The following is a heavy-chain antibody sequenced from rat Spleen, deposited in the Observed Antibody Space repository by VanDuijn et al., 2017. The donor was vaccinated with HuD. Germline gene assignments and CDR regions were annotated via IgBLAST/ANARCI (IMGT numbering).Heavy chain of an antibody. CDR1: GFNFNDYW. Sequence: EVKLVESGGGLVQPGRSLKLSCAASGFNFNDYWMGWVRQAPGKGLEWIGEINQDSSTIKYVPSLRDKLTISRDNPQNTLYLQMSKLGSEDTAIYYCATQSIIRVPLFIYWGQGIMVTVSS. V-gene: IGHV4-2*01. D-gene: IGHD4-3*01. J-gene: IGHJ2*01. CDR3: ATQSIIRVPLFIY. CDR2: INQDSSTI.